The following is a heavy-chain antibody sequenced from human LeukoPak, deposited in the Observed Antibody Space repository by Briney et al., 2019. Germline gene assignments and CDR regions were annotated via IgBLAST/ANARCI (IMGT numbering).Heavy chain of an antibody. CDR3: TRASSAEQLVTA. CDR1: GGTFNSYA. CDR2: IIPIFGIA. Sequence: SVKVSCKASGGTFNSYAISWVRQAPGQGLEWMGRIIPIFGIANYAQKFQGRVTITADKSTSTAYMELSSLRSEDTAVYYCTRASSAEQLVTAWGQGTLVTVSS. V-gene: IGHV1-69*04. D-gene: IGHD6-6*01. J-gene: IGHJ5*02.